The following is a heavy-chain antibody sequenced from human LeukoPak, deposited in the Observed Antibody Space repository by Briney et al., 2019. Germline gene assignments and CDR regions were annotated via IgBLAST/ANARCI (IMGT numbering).Heavy chain of an antibody. J-gene: IGHJ4*02. Sequence: GGSLRLSCAASGFTFSYYGIHWVRQAPGKGLEWVAVMWSDGRSKYFADSVKGRFTISRDNSRNTLYLQMNGLRGEDTAVYFCARDADTSSHYSNFDYWGQGTLVTVSS. CDR2: MWSDGRSK. CDR3: ARDADTSSHYSNFDY. D-gene: IGHD3-22*01. V-gene: IGHV3-33*01. CDR1: GFTFSYYG.